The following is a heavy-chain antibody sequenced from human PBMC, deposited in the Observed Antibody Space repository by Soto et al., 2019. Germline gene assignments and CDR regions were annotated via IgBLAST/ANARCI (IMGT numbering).Heavy chain of an antibody. Sequence: PGGSLRLSCAASGFTFSSYSMNWVRQAPGKGLEWVSSISSSSSYIYYADSVKGRFTISRDNAKNSLYLQMNSLRAEDTAVYYCARSAVAGKVFDYWGQGTLVTSPQ. CDR3: ARSAVAGKVFDY. CDR2: ISSSSSYI. D-gene: IGHD6-19*01. CDR1: GFTFSSYS. V-gene: IGHV3-21*01. J-gene: IGHJ4*02.